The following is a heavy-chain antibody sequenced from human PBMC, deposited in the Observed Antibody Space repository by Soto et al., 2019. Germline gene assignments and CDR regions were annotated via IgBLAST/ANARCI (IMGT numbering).Heavy chain of an antibody. Sequence: PLVQSGSEVKKPGSSVKVSCQASGGTFSGYVVTWVRQAPGQGLEWMGEFVPLFGTTNYAQRFSGRITTTAEESTSTAYMELRTLRSADTAVYYCATHGLGVSSPPYFDNWGQGTLVTVSS. V-gene: IGHV1-69*01. D-gene: IGHD3-16*01. CDR1: GGTFSGYV. CDR2: FVPLFGTT. CDR3: ATHGLGVSSPPYFDN. J-gene: IGHJ4*02.